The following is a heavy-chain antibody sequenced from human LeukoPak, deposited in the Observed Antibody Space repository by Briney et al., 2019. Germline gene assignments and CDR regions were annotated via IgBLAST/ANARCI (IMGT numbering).Heavy chain of an antibody. CDR3: TRDPRLREFES. CDR2: ISSDGNNK. CDR1: GFTFSTSS. J-gene: IGHJ1*01. Sequence: WGSLRLSCAASGFTFSTSSMHWVRQTPGKGLDWVALISSDGNNKYYANSVKGRFTISRDNSKNTLSLQMNSLRDDDTAVYYCTRDPRLREFESWGQGTLVTVSS. D-gene: IGHD2-21*02. V-gene: IGHV3-30-3*01.